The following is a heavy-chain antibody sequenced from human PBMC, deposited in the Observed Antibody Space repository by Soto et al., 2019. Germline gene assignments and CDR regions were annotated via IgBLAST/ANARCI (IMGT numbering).Heavy chain of an antibody. CDR2: ISGGGDTT. V-gene: IGHV3-23*01. J-gene: IGHJ4*02. D-gene: IGHD3-10*01. Sequence: EVQLLESGGGLVQPGGSLRLSCAASGFTFNNYAMTWVRQAPGKGLEWVSAISGGGDTTSYADSVKGRFTVPRDGSKNTLYLQMSSLGAADTALYYCAKGRGGSGSLTPRVDFWGQGTLVTVSS. CDR1: GFTFNNYA. CDR3: AKGRGGSGSLTPRVDF.